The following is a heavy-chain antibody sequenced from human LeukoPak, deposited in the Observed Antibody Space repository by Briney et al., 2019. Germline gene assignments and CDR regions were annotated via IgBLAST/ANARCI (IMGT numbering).Heavy chain of an antibody. CDR1: GFTFSDYY. CDR2: ISSSGSTI. Sequence: GGSLRLSCAASGFTFSDYYMSWIRQAPGKGLEWVSYISSSGSTIYYADSVKGRFTISRDNAKNSLYLQMNSLRAEDTAVYYCARVELWFGEAKHYYYGMDVWGQGTTVTVSS. J-gene: IGHJ6*02. V-gene: IGHV3-11*01. D-gene: IGHD3-10*01. CDR3: ARVELWFGEAKHYYYGMDV.